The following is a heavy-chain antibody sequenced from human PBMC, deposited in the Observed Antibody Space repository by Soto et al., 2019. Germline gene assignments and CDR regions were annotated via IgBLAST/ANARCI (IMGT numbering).Heavy chain of an antibody. V-gene: IGHV4-59*01. Sequence: SETLSLTCTVSGGSISSYYWSWIRQPPGKGLEWIGYIYYSGSTNYNPSLTSRVTISVDTSKNQFSLKLTSVTAADTAVYYCARVAPGYCGGGSCSVFDVFDMWGQGTMVTVSS. CDR2: IYYSGST. D-gene: IGHD2-15*01. J-gene: IGHJ3*02. CDR3: ARVAPGYCGGGSCSVFDVFDM. CDR1: GGSISSYY.